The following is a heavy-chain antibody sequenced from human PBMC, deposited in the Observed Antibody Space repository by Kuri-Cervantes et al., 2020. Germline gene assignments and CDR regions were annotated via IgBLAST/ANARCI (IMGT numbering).Heavy chain of an antibody. J-gene: IGHJ6*03. D-gene: IGHD2-2*02. Sequence: ASVKVSCKASGHTFTGYYMHWVRQAPGQGLEWMGWINPNSGGTNYAQKFQGRVTMTRDTSISTAYMELSRLRSDDTAVYYCARGPRADTDYYYYYMDVWGKGTTVTVSS. V-gene: IGHV1-2*02. CDR1: GHTFTGYY. CDR3: ARGPRADTDYYYYYMDV. CDR2: INPNSGGT.